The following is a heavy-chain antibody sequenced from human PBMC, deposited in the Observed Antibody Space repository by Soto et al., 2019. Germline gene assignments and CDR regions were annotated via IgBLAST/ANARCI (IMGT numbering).Heavy chain of an antibody. J-gene: IGHJ4*02. V-gene: IGHV3-23*01. CDR3: AKDEGQITMVRGVLGYFDH. CDR1: GFTFKTYA. Sequence: GGSLRLSCAASGFTFKTYAMAWVRQAPGKGPEWVSFISGSGGGTYYADSVKGRFTISRDNSKNTLYLQMNSLRAEDTAVYYCAKDEGQITMVRGVLGYFDHWGQGTLVTVSS. CDR2: ISGSGGGT. D-gene: IGHD3-10*01.